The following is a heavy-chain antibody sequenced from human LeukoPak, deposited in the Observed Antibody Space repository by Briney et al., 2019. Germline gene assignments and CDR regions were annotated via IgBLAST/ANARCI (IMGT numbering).Heavy chain of an antibody. CDR2: ISYDGSNK. D-gene: IGHD3-10*01. CDR1: GFTFRSYS. CDR3: SGSFVIFWVDP. J-gene: IGHJ5*02. V-gene: IGHV3-30-3*01. Sequence: GGSLRLSCAASGFTFRSYSMHWVRQAPGKGLEWVAVISYDGSNKYYADSVKGRFTISRDNSKNTLYLQMNSLRAEDTAVYYCSGSFVIFWVDPWGQGTLVTVSS.